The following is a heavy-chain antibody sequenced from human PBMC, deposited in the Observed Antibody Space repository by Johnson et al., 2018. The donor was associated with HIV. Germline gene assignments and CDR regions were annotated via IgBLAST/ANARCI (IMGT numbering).Heavy chain of an antibody. J-gene: IGHJ3*02. V-gene: IGHV3-66*01. CDR3: ARGIAVSNWVDI. Sequence: VQLVESGGGLVKPGGSLRLSCAASGFTFSDYYMSWIRQAPGKGLEWVSVIYSGGSTYYADSVKGRFTISRDNSKNTLYLQMNSLRAEDTAVYYCARGIAVSNWVDIWGQGTMVTVSS. D-gene: IGHD6-19*01. CDR1: GFTFSDYY. CDR2: IYSGGST.